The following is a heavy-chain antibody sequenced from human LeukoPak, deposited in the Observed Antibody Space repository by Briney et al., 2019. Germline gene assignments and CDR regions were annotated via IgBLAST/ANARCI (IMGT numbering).Heavy chain of an antibody. CDR1: GFTFSSYS. D-gene: IGHD1-14*01. J-gene: IGHJ4*02. CDR2: ISSSSSYI. V-gene: IGHV3-21*01. Sequence: GGSLRLSCAASGFTFSSYSMTWVCQAPGKGLEWVSSISSSSSYIYYADSVKGRFTISRDNAKNSLYLQMNSLRAEDTAVYYCARRNWNHYYFDYWGQGTLVTVSS. CDR3: ARRNWNHYYFDY.